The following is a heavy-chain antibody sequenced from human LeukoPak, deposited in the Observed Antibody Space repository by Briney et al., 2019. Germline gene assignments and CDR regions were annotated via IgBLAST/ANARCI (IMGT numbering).Heavy chain of an antibody. CDR1: GGTFSSYA. D-gene: IGHD1-7*01. CDR2: IIPIFGTA. J-gene: IGHJ4*02. CDR3: ARVVTGTTGDYFDY. Sequence: SVKVSCKASGGTFSSYAISWVRQAPGQGLEWMGGIIPIFGTANYAQKFQGRVTITADESTSTAYMELSSLRSEDTAVYYCARVVTGTTGDYFDYWGQGTLVTVSS. V-gene: IGHV1-69*13.